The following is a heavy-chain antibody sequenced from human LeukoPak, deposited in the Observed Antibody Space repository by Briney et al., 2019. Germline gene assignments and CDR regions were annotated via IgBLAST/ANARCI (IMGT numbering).Heavy chain of an antibody. CDR3: ARASVVVVPAAIFGVVFEY. CDR2: IYYSGST. V-gene: IGHV4-59*01. Sequence: SETLSLTFTVSGGSISSYYCSWIRQPPGKGLEWIGYIYYSGSTNYNPSLKSRVTISVDTSKNQFSLKLSSVTAADTAVYYCARASVVVVPAAIFGVVFEYWGQGTLVTVSS. J-gene: IGHJ4*02. CDR1: GGSISSYY. D-gene: IGHD2-2*01.